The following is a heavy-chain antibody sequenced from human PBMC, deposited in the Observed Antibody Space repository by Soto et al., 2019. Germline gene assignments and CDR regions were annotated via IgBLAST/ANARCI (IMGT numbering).Heavy chain of an antibody. D-gene: IGHD3-22*01. CDR1: GGSISSYY. CDR3: ARDYFDSSGYYWVDY. Sequence: QVQLQESGPGLVKPSETLSLTCTVSGGSISSYYWSWIRQPPGKGLEWIGYIYYTGSTNYNPSLNRRVTISLDMSKTQFSLKLSSVTAADTAVYYCARDYFDSSGYYWVDYWGQGTLVTVSS. V-gene: IGHV4-59*01. J-gene: IGHJ4*02. CDR2: IYYTGST.